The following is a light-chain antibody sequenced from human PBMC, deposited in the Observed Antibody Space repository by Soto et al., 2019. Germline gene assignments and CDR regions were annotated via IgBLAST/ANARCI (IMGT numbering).Light chain of an antibody. CDR2: DVS. CDR1: SSDVGGSNY. V-gene: IGLV2-11*01. Sequence: QSVLTQPPSVSGSPGQSVTISCTGTSSDVGGSNYVSWYQQHSGKAPKLMIYDVSDRPSGVADRFSGSKSGNTASLTISRLQTEDEADYYCSSYAGTNIIFGGGTKLTVL. J-gene: IGLJ2*01. CDR3: SSYAGTNII.